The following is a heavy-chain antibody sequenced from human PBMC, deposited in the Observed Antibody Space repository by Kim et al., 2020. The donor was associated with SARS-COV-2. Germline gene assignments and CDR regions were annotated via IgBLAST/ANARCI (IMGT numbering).Heavy chain of an antibody. CDR3: ASRGNSYGPYDS. V-gene: IGHV4-59*08. Sequence: SETLSLTCTISGGSFGSSYWNWIRQTPGKGFEWIAYIYYSGNTNYNPPLKSRVTISIDRSKNQFSLHLRSVTAADTALYYCASRGNSYGPYDSWGQGTL. D-gene: IGHD5-18*01. CDR1: GGSFGSSY. CDR2: IYYSGNT. J-gene: IGHJ4*02.